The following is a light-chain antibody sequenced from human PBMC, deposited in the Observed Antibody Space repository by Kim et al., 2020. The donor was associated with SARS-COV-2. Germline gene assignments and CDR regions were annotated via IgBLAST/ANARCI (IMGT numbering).Light chain of an antibody. CDR2: DAS. Sequence: VSPGERATLSCRASQSVSSHLAWYQQKPGQGPRLLIYDASNRATGIPARFSGSGSGTDFTLTISSLEPEDFAVYYCQQRTSWPLTFGGGTKVDIK. CDR1: QSVSSH. CDR3: QQRTSWPLT. V-gene: IGKV3-11*01. J-gene: IGKJ4*01.